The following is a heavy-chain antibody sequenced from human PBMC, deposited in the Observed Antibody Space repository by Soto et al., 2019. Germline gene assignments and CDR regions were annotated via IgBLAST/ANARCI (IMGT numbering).Heavy chain of an antibody. V-gene: IGHV3-30*03. CDR1: GFTFSSYG. CDR3: AAESTNCSSTSCCNFDY. Sequence: GGSLRLSCAASGFTFSSYGMHWVRQAPSKGLEWVAVISYDGSNKYYADSVKGRFTISRDNSKNTLYLQMNSLRTEDTAVYYCAAESTNCSSTSCCNFDYWGQGTLVTVSS. CDR2: ISYDGSNK. J-gene: IGHJ4*02. D-gene: IGHD2-2*01.